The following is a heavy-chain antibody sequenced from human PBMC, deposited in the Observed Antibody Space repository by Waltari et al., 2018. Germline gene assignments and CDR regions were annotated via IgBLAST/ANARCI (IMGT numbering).Heavy chain of an antibody. Sequence: QVQLVESGGGVVQPGRSLRLSCAASGFTFSSYAMHWVRQAPGKGLEWVAVISYNGSNKYYADSVNGRFTISRDNSKNTLYLQMNSLRAEDTAVYYCARPDYDILGFDPWGQGTLVTVSS. J-gene: IGHJ5*02. CDR1: GFTFSSYA. CDR2: ISYNGSNK. D-gene: IGHD3-9*01. V-gene: IGHV3-30*01. CDR3: ARPDYDILGFDP.